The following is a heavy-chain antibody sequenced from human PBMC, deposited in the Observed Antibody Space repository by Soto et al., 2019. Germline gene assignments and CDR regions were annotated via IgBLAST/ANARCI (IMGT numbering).Heavy chain of an antibody. CDR1: EFTFSLYG. D-gene: IGHD3-16*01. CDR3: VRANRRDGHNLAY. V-gene: IGHV3-33*01. J-gene: IGHJ4*02. CDR2: IWFDGTKK. Sequence: PGGSLRLSCATSEFTFSLYGMHWVRQAPGKGLEWVAVIWFDGTKKYYTDSVKDRFTISRDTSEDTLYLQMNSLRVEDTAVYYCVRANRRDGHNLAYWGPGTLVTVSS.